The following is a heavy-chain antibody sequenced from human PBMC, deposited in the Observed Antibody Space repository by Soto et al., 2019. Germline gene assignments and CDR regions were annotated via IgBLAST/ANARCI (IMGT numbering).Heavy chain of an antibody. Sequence: SVKFSCKASGGTFSSYAISWVRQAPGQGLEWMGGIIPIFGTANYAQKFQGRVTITADESTSTAYMELSSLRSEDTAVYYCARAALQEMATIYYFDYWGQGTLVTVSS. V-gene: IGHV1-69*13. CDR1: GGTFSSYA. D-gene: IGHD5-12*01. CDR2: IIPIFGTA. J-gene: IGHJ4*02. CDR3: ARAALQEMATIYYFDY.